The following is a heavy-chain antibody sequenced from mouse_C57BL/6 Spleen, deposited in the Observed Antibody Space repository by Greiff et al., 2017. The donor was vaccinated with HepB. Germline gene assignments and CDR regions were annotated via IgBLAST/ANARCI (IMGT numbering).Heavy chain of an antibody. D-gene: IGHD1-1*01. J-gene: IGHJ1*03. Sequence: QVQLQQPGAELVKPGASVKLSCKASGYTFTSYWMHWVKQRPGRGLEWIGRIDPNSGGTKYNEKFKSKATLTVDKPSSTAYMQLSSLTSEDSAVYYGARALTTVVATDWYFDVWGTGTTVTVSS. CDR1: GYTFTSYW. CDR3: ARALTTVVATDWYFDV. V-gene: IGHV1-72*01. CDR2: IDPNSGGT.